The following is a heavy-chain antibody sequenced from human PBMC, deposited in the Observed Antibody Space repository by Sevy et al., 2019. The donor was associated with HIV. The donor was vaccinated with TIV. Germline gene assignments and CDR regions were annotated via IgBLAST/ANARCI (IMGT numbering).Heavy chain of an antibody. V-gene: IGHV5-51*01. Sequence: GESLKISCKGSEYNFTNYWIGWVRQMPRKGLEWMRIIYPGDSGTRYSPSFQDQVTISADKSISTAYLQWSSLKASDTGMYYCARISSSPRAYYYYFGMDVWGQGTTVTVSS. CDR2: IYPGDSGT. CDR1: EYNFTNYW. J-gene: IGHJ6*02. CDR3: ARISSSPRAYYYYFGMDV. D-gene: IGHD6-6*01.